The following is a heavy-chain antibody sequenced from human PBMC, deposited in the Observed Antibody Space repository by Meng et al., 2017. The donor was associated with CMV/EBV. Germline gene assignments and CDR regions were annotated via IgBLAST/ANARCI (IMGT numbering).Heavy chain of an antibody. CDR2: IYRNDDK. Sequence: SGPTLVNPTQTLTLTCPFSGFSLSTSGVGVGWIRQPPGKALEWLALIYRNDDKRYSPSLKSSLTITKDTSKNQVVLTMTNMDPVDTATHYCAHRRQHLQGRGFDYWGQGTLVTVSS. D-gene: IGHD3-10*01. J-gene: IGHJ4*02. CDR1: GFSLSTSGVG. V-gene: IGHV2-5*01. CDR3: AHRRQHLQGRGFDY.